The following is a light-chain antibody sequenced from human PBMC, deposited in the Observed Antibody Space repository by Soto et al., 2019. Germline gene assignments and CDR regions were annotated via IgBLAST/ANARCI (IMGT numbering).Light chain of an antibody. CDR2: KAS. J-gene: IGKJ1*01. CDR3: QHYNSYSEA. V-gene: IGKV1-5*03. Sequence: DIQMTQSPSTLSGSVGDRVTITCPASQTISSWLAWYQQKPGKAPKLLIYKASTLKSGVPSRFSGSGSGTEFTLTISSLQPDDFATYHCQHYNSYSEACGRGTKVELK. CDR1: QTISSW.